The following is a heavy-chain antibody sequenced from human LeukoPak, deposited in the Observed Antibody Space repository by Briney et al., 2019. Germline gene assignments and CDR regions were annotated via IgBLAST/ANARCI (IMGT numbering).Heavy chain of an antibody. Sequence: GGSLRLSCAASGFTFSYYAMHWVRQAAGKGLEFVSGISSNGGSTYYADSLKGRFTVSRDNSNNTLYLQMSSLRAEDTAIYYCAKGPTYDSLPYYFDYWGQGNLVTVSS. CDR2: ISSNGGST. J-gene: IGHJ4*02. CDR1: GFTFSYYA. D-gene: IGHD3-22*01. CDR3: AKGPTYDSLPYYFDY. V-gene: IGHV3-64D*09.